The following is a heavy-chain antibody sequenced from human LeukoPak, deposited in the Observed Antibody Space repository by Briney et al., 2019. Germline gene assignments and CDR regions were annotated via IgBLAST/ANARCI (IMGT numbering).Heavy chain of an antibody. CDR3: ACTRRDFWSGVDY. Sequence: GGSLRLSCAASGFTFSSYGMHWVRQAPGKGLEWVAVISYDGSNKYYADSVKGRFTISRDNSKNTLYLQMNSLRAEDTAVYYCACTRRDFWSGVDYWGQGTLVTVSS. J-gene: IGHJ4*02. CDR1: GFTFSSYG. V-gene: IGHV3-30*03. D-gene: IGHD3-3*01. CDR2: ISYDGSNK.